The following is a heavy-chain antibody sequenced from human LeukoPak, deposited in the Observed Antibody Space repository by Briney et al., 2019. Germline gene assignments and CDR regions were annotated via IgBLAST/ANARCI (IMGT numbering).Heavy chain of an antibody. CDR1: GYSLTSYA. CDR2: INTNTGNP. Sequence: ASVKVSCKASGYSLTSYALNWVRQAPGQGFEWMGWINTNTGNPTYAQGFTGRFVFSLDTSVSTAHLQISSLKAEDTAVYFCARGRGASSGSGSHGTTSSYYMDVWGKGTTVTVSS. CDR3: ARGRGASSGSGSHGTTSSYYMDV. D-gene: IGHD3-10*01. V-gene: IGHV7-4-1*02. J-gene: IGHJ6*03.